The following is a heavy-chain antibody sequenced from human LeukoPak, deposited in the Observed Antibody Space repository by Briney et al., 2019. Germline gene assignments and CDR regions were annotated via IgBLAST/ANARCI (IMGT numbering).Heavy chain of an antibody. V-gene: IGHV3-21*01. D-gene: IGHD3-10*01. CDR2: ISSSSSYI. Sequence: GGSLRLSCAASGFTFSSYGMNWVRQAPGKGLEWVSSISSSSSYIYYADSVKGRFTISRDSAKNSLYLQMNSLRAEDTAVYYCARVRYYGSGSYRASRYGMDVWGQGTTVTVSS. CDR1: GFTFSSYG. CDR3: ARVRYYGSGSYRASRYGMDV. J-gene: IGHJ6*02.